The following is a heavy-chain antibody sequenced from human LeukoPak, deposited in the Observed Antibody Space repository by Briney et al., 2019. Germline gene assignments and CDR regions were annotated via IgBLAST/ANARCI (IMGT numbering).Heavy chain of an antibody. CDR2: TYYRSKWYN. CDR1: GDSVSSNSGA. V-gene: IGHV6-1*01. Sequence: SQTLSLTCTISGDSVSSNSGAWHWIRQSPSRGLEWLGRTYYRSKWYNDYAVSVKSRIIVNPDTSKNQFSLQLNSVTPEDTAVYYCVRQYSSGWTYYFGMDVWGQGTTVTVSS. J-gene: IGHJ6*02. CDR3: VRQYSSGWTYYFGMDV. D-gene: IGHD6-19*01.